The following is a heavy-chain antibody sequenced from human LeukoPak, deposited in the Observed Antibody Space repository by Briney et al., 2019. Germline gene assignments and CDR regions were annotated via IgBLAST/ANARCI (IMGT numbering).Heavy chain of an antibody. J-gene: IGHJ4*02. CDR2: IYWNDDK. V-gene: IGHV2-5*01. CDR3: AHRPIMITFGGRIRLFDY. Sequence: KKSGPTLVKPTQTLTLTCTFSGFSLSTSGVGVGWIRQPPGKALEWLALIYWNDDKRYSPSLKSRLTITKDTSKNQVVLTMTNMDYVDTATYYCAHRPIMITFGGRIRLFDYWGQGTLVTVSS. D-gene: IGHD3-16*01. CDR1: GFSLSTSGVG.